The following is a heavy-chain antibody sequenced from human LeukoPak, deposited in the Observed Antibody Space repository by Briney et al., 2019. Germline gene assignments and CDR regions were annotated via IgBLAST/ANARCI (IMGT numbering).Heavy chain of an antibody. D-gene: IGHD3-10*01. V-gene: IGHV3-23*01. CDR1: EFSVGSNY. CDR2: ISGSGDYT. J-gene: IGHJ4*02. Sequence: PGGSLRLSCAASEFSVGSNYMTWVRQAPGKGLEWVSTISGSGDYTYYADSVKGQFTISRDNSKNTLYLQMNSLRAEDTAGYYCAKVTYGSGTYGAFDSWGQGTLVTVSS. CDR3: AKVTYGSGTYGAFDS.